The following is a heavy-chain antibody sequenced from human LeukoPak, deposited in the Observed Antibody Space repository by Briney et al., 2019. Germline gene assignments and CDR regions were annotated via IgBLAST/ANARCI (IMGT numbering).Heavy chain of an antibody. Sequence: PGRSLRLSCAASGFTFRSYAMHWVRQAPGKGLEWVAVISYDGSNKYYTDSVKGRSTISRDNSKNTLYLQMNSLRAGDTAVYYCARDCSSTTYYYYGMDVWGQGTTVTVSS. CDR2: ISYDGSNK. J-gene: IGHJ6*02. CDR1: GFTFRSYA. D-gene: IGHD2-2*01. CDR3: ARDCSSTTYYYYGMDV. V-gene: IGHV3-30-3*01.